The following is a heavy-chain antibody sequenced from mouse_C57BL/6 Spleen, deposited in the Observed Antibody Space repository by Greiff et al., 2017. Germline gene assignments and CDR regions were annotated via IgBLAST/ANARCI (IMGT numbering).Heavy chain of an antibody. V-gene: IGHV5-17*01. CDR3: ATITTVVATYAMDY. J-gene: IGHJ4*01. CDR2: ISSGSSTI. Sequence: EVMLVESGGGLVKPGGSLKLSCAASGFTFSDYGMHWVRQAPEKGLEWVAYISSGSSTIYYADTVKGRFTISRDNAKNTLFLQMTSLRSEDTAMYYCATITTVVATYAMDYWGQGTSVTVSS. D-gene: IGHD1-1*01. CDR1: GFTFSDYG.